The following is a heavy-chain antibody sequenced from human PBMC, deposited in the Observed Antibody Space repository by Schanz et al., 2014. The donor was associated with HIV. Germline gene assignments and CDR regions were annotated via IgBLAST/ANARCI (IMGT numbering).Heavy chain of an antibody. V-gene: IGHV1-69*01. Sequence: QVQLVQSGAEVKKPGSSVNVSCKTSGGTFSNYAISWVRQAPGQGLEWMGGIIPIFGTTNYAQKFQGRVTITADESTSTAYMELSNLRSEDTAVYFCARGARAHKTLTWFDPWGQGTLVTVSS. J-gene: IGHJ5*02. CDR3: ARGARAHKTLTWFDP. D-gene: IGHD6-6*01. CDR1: GGTFSNYA. CDR2: IIPIFGTT.